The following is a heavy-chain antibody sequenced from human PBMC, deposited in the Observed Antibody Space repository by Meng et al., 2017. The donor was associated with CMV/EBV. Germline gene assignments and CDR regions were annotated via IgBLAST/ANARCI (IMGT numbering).Heavy chain of an antibody. CDR3: ARDRSGGYYYY. J-gene: IGHJ4*02. Sequence: PETLSLTCTVSGGSISSYYWSWIRQPPGKGLEWIGYIYYSGSTNYNPSLKSRVTISVDTSKNQFSLKLSSVTAADTAVYYCARDRSGGYYYYWGQGTLVTVSS. CDR1: GGSISSYY. V-gene: IGHV4-59*01. CDR2: IYYSGST. D-gene: IGHD3-22*01.